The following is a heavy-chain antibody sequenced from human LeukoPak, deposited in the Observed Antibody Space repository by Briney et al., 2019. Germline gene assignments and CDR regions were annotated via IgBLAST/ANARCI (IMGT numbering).Heavy chain of an antibody. V-gene: IGHV4-59*01. CDR2: IYYSGST. J-gene: IGHJ4*02. CDR1: GGSISSYY. D-gene: IGHD3-16*02. Sequence: SETLSLTCTVSGGSISSYYWSWIRQPPGKGLEWMGYIYYSGSTNYNPSLKSRVTISVDTSKNQFSLKLSSVTAADTAVSYCARLIRARYYDYVWGSYRNKSVDYWGQGTLVTVSS. CDR3: ARLIRARYYDYVWGSYRNKSVDY.